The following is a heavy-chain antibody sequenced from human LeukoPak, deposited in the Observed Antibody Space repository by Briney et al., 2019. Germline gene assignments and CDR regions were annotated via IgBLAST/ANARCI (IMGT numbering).Heavy chain of an antibody. CDR3: AREMHGGGQFYFDY. Sequence: GGSLRLSCEVSGFTFSQYEMNWVRQPPGEGLEWISYIGSSGGTTSYADSVKGRFTISRDDAKNSLHLQMNSPRADDTALYYCAREMHGGGQFYFDYWGQGSLVTVSS. V-gene: IGHV3-48*03. CDR2: IGSSGGTT. J-gene: IGHJ4*02. CDR1: GFTFSQYE. D-gene: IGHD3-3*01.